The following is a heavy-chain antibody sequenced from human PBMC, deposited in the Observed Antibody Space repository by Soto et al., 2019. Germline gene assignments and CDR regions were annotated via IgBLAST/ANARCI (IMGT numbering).Heavy chain of an antibody. CDR1: GGTFSSYA. CDR3: ARVSDHSVAAADKIYCYYGMDV. J-gene: IGHJ6*01. D-gene: IGHD6-13*01. CDR2: IIPIFGTA. V-gene: IGHV1-69*13. Sequence: RASVKVSCKASGGTFSSYAISWVRQAPGQGLEWMGGIIPIFGTANYAQKFQGRVTITADESTSTAYMELSSLRSEDTAVYYCARVSDHSVAAADKIYCYYGMDVWGPGTTVTVSS.